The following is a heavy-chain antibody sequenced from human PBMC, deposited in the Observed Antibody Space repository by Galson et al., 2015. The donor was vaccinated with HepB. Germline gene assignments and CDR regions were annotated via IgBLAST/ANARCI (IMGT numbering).Heavy chain of an antibody. CDR3: AREVEGGYSGYDFPLHYYYYGMDV. Sequence: SVKVSCKASGSTFTSYYMHWVRQAPGQGLEWMGIINPSGGSTSYAQKFQGRVTMTRDTSTSTVYMELSSLRSEDTAVYYCAREVEGGYSGYDFPLHYYYYGMDVWGQGTTVTVSS. D-gene: IGHD5-12*01. CDR2: INPSGGST. V-gene: IGHV1-46*01. CDR1: GSTFTSYY. J-gene: IGHJ6*02.